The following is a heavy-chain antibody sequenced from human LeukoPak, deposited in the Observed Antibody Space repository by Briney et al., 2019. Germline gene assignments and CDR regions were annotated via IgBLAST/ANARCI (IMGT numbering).Heavy chain of an antibody. D-gene: IGHD1-7*01. J-gene: IGHJ6*03. CDR1: GYTITGDH. CDR3: ARRGVELPGYYYYMDA. V-gene: IGHV1-2*02. CDR2: INLNSGVT. Sequence: ASVKVSCKASGYTITGDHMDWVRQTPGQGLEWMGWINLNSGVTNYAQKFQGRVTMTRDTSISTVYLELSSLTSDDTAVFYCARRGVELPGYYYYMDAWGKGTTVTVSS.